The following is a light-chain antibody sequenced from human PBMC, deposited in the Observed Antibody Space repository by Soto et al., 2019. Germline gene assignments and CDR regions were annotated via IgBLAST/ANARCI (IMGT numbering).Light chain of an antibody. J-gene: IGKJ5*01. CDR2: AAS. V-gene: IGKV1-39*01. Sequence: DIQMTQSPSYLSASVGDRVTITCRASQSISSYLQCYQQKPGKDPKLLIYAASSLQSGVPSRFSGSGSGTDFSPIISSLQPEDFATYYFHQSYSTPITFGQGTRLEIK. CDR1: QSISSY. CDR3: HQSYSTPIT.